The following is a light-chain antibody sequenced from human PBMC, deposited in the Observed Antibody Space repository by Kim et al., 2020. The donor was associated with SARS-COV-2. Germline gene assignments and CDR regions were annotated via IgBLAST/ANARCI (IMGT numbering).Light chain of an antibody. Sequence: SASEGDRVTITCRASQDIATYVAWFQQEAGKAPKSLIYDASSLQSGVPSRFSARGSGTEFTLTISSLQPEDFATYYCQQYNHHPYTFGLGTKLEI. V-gene: IGKV1-16*01. CDR3: QQYNHHPYT. J-gene: IGKJ2*01. CDR1: QDIATY. CDR2: DAS.